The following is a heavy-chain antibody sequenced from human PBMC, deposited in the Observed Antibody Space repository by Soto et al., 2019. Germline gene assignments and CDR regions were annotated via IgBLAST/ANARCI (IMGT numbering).Heavy chain of an antibody. CDR3: AHRGVGRGVDY. J-gene: IGHJ4*02. D-gene: IGHD3-10*01. V-gene: IGHV4-39*01. CDR2: IYYSGST. Sequence: QLQLQESGPGLVKPSETLSLTCTVSGGSISTSSYYWGWIRQPPGKGLEWIGSIYYSGSTYYNPFLRSRVILAAATSTNPFPPRLSSVTAADTAVDYWAHRGVGRGVDYWGQGTLVTVSS. CDR1: GGSISTSSYY.